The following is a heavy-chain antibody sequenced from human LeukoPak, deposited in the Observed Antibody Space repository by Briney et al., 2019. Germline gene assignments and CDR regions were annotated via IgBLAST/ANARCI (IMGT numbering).Heavy chain of an antibody. CDR1: GYTFTGYY. V-gene: IGHV1-8*02. CDR2: INPNSGNT. J-gene: IGHJ5*02. CDR3: ARLALGSSSGYDS. Sequence: ASVKVSCKASGYTFTGYYMHWVRQAPGQGLEWMGWINPNSGNTGYAQKFQGRVTMTRNTSISTAYMELSSLRSEDTAVYYCARLALGSSSGYDSWGQGTLVTVSS. D-gene: IGHD6-19*01.